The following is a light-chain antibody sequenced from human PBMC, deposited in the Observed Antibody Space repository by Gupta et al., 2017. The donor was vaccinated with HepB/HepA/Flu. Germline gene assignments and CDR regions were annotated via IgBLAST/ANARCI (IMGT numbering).Light chain of an antibody. J-gene: IGLJ2*01. V-gene: IGLV2-8*01. CDR2: EVY. Sequence: QSALTQPPSASGSPGQSVPISCTGTSSDVGGYNYVSWYQHHPGKAPKLIIYEVYHRPSGVPDRFSGSKSGNTASLTVSRLQAEDEANYYCSSYAGSDNLVFGGGTKLTVL. CDR3: SSYAGSDNLV. CDR1: SSDVGGYNY.